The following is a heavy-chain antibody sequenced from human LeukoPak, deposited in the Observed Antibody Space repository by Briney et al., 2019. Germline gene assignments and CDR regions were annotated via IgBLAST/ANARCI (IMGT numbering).Heavy chain of an antibody. Sequence: SETLSLTCAVSGGSISSSNWWSWVRQPPGKGLERIGEIYHSGSTNYNPSLKSRVTISVDKSKNQFSLKLSSVTAADTAVYYCARVGYYYGSGSPPYYFDYWGQGTLVTVSS. V-gene: IGHV4-4*02. CDR2: IYHSGST. CDR3: ARVGYYYGSGSPPYYFDY. J-gene: IGHJ4*02. D-gene: IGHD3-10*01. CDR1: GGSISSSNW.